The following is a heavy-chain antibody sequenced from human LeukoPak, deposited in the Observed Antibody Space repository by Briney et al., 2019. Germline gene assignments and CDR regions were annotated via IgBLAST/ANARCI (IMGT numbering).Heavy chain of an antibody. D-gene: IGHD4-11*01. J-gene: IGHJ4*02. V-gene: IGHV4-38-2*02. Sequence: SETLSLTCTVSGYSISSGYYWGWIRQPPGKGLEWIGSIYHSGSTYYNPSLNSRVTISVDTSENQFSLNLNSVTAADTAVYYCARQKPSTFRQYGRGRPFDYWGQGTLVTVSS. CDR3: ARQKPSTFRQYGRGRPFDY. CDR1: GYSISSGYY. CDR2: IYHSGST.